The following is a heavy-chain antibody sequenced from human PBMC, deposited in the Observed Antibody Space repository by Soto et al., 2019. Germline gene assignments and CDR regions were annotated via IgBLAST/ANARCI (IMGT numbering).Heavy chain of an antibody. D-gene: IGHD7-27*01. Sequence: PGGSLRLSCAASGFTFSSYGTHWVRQAPGKGLEWVAVISYDGSNKYYADSVKGLFTISRDNSKNTLYLQMNSLRAEDTAVYYCAKDSPRPLGVYYYGMDVWGQGTTVTVSS. J-gene: IGHJ6*02. V-gene: IGHV3-30*18. CDR1: GFTFSSYG. CDR3: AKDSPRPLGVYYYGMDV. CDR2: ISYDGSNK.